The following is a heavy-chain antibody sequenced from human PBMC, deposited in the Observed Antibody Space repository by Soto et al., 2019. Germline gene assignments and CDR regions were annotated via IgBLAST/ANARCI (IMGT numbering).Heavy chain of an antibody. D-gene: IGHD3-9*01. V-gene: IGHV3-21*01. J-gene: IGHJ5*02. CDR3: ARGRVLRYFDWLLSSWFDP. CDR1: GFTFSFCA. Sequence: PGGSLRLSCAASGFTFSFCAMSWVRQAPGKGLEWVSSISSSSSYIYYADSVKGRFTISRDNAKNSLYLQMNSLRAEDTAVYYCARGRVLRYFDWLLSSWFDPWGQGTLVTVSS. CDR2: ISSSSSYI.